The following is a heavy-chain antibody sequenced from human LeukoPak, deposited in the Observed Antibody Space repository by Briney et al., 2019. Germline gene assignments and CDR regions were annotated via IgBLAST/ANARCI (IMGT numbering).Heavy chain of an antibody. CDR3: ARGPAGYN. Sequence: GGSLRLSCAASGFTVSSNHMSWVRQAPGKGLEWVSVIYSGGSTDYADSVKGRFTISRDNSKNTLYLQMNSLRAENTAVYHCARGPAGYNWGQGTLVTVSS. J-gene: IGHJ4*02. CDR2: IYSGGST. CDR1: GFTVSSNH. V-gene: IGHV3-53*01. D-gene: IGHD1-1*01.